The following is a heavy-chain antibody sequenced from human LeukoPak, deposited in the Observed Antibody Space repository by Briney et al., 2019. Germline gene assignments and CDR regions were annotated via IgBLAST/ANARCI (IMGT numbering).Heavy chain of an antibody. CDR3: ARGELYYDSSGYSH. Sequence: SETLSLTCTVSGGSISSGGYYWSWIRQHPGKGLEWIGYIYYSGSTYYNPSLKSRVTISVDTSKNQFSLQLNSVTPEDTAVYYCARGELYYDSSGYSHWGQGTLVTVSS. D-gene: IGHD3-22*01. CDR2: IYYSGST. CDR1: GGSISSGGYY. V-gene: IGHV4-31*03. J-gene: IGHJ4*02.